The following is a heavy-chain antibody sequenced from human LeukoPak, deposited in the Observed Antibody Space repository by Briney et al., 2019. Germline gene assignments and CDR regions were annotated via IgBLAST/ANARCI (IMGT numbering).Heavy chain of an antibody. V-gene: IGHV4-39*01. CDR2: IHYSGST. CDR1: GGSISSSSYY. CDR3: APNRDESGSYTFDS. Sequence: PSETLSLTCTVSGGSISSSSYYWGWIRQPPGKGLEWVASIHYSGSTYYNPSLNSRVTISVDGSKNQFSLKLSSVTAADTAVYYCAPNRDESGSYTFDSWGQGTLVTVSS. D-gene: IGHD3-10*01. J-gene: IGHJ4*02.